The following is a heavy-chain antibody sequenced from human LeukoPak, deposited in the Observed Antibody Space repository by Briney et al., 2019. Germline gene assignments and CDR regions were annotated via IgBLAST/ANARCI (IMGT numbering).Heavy chain of an antibody. CDR3: ARDYHLGYCSSTSCSDAFDI. J-gene: IGHJ3*02. V-gene: IGHV3-21*01. CDR1: GFTFSSYS. D-gene: IGHD2-2*01. Sequence: PGGSLRLSCAASGFTFSSYSMNWVRQAPGKWLEWVSSISSSSSYIYYADSVKGRFTISRDNAKNSLYLQMNSLRAEDTAVYYCARDYHLGYCSSTSCSDAFDIWGQGTMVTVSS. CDR2: ISSSSSYI.